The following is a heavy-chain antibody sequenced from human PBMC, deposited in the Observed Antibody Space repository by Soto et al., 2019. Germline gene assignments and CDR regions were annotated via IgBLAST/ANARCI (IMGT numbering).Heavy chain of an antibody. Sequence: QVQLVESGGGVVQPGRSLRLSCAASGFTFSSYGMHWVRQAPGKGLEWVAVISYDGSNKYYADSVKGRFTISRDNSINTLPLQMNSLRAEDTAVYYCAQDFYDYSNFIDYWGQGTLVIVSS. CDR1: GFTFSSYG. CDR3: AQDFYDYSNFIDY. D-gene: IGHD4-4*01. CDR2: ISYDGSNK. J-gene: IGHJ4*02. V-gene: IGHV3-30*18.